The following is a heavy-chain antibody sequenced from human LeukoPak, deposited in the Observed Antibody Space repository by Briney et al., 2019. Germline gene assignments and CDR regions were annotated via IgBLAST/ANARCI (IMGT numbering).Heavy chain of an antibody. Sequence: ASVKVSCKVSGNTLTELSIHWVRQAPGKGLEWMGGFDTEVVETIYAQKFQGRVTMTEDTSRDTVYMELSSLRSEDTAVYFCATLDDGDRLKRGDWFDPWGQGTLVTVSS. D-gene: IGHD4-17*01. V-gene: IGHV1-24*01. CDR3: ATLDDGDRLKRGDWFDP. CDR2: FDTEVVET. J-gene: IGHJ5*02. CDR1: GNTLTELS.